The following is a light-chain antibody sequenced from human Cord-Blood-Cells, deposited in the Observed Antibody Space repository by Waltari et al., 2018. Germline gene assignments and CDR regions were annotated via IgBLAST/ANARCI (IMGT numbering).Light chain of an antibody. V-gene: IGLV2-14*03. CDR1: SSDVGGYNY. CDR3: SSYTSSSTLV. J-gene: IGLJ1*01. CDR2: DVS. Sequence: QSALTQPASVSGSPGQSLTISCTGTSSDVGGYNYVSWYQQHPGKAPKLMIYDVSNRPSGVSNRFSGSKSGNTASLTISGLQAGDEADYYCSSYTSSSTLVFGTGTKVTVL.